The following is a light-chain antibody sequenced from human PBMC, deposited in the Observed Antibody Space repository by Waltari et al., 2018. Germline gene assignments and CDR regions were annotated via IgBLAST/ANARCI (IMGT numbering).Light chain of an antibody. CDR1: SSDVGGYNY. J-gene: IGLJ2*01. Sequence: QPALTQPASVSGSPVQSITIPCHGTSSDVGGYNYVSWNQPPPGKAPKLMIYGVSNRPSGVSNRFSGSKSGNTASLTISGLQAEDEADYYCSSYTSSSTLVVFGGGTKLTVL. V-gene: IGLV2-14*01. CDR3: SSYTSSSTLVV. CDR2: GVS.